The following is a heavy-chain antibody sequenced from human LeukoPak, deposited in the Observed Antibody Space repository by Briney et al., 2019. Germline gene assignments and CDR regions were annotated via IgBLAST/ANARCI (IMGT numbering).Heavy chain of an antibody. V-gene: IGHV4-31*03. CDR1: GGSISSGGYY. D-gene: IGHD3-10*01. J-gene: IGHJ5*02. Sequence: SETLSLTCTVSGGSISSGGYYWSWIRQHPATGLEWIGYSDYSGSTYYNPSLKSRVTISVGTSKNQFSLKLSFVTAADTAVYYCARDGYYGSGKFDPWGQGTLVTVSS. CDR2: SDYSGST. CDR3: ARDGYYGSGKFDP.